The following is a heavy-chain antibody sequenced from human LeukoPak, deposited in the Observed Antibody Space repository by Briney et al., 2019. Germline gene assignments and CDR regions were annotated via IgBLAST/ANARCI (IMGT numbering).Heavy chain of an antibody. Sequence: ASVKVSCKVSGYTLTELSLHWVRQAPGKGLEWMGGFDPEDGETIYAQKFQGRVTMTEDTSTDTAYMELSSLRSEDTAVYYCATWDVVVVPAAMRYYYMDVWGKGTTDSVSS. V-gene: IGHV1-24*01. D-gene: IGHD2-2*01. CDR3: ATWDVVVVPAAMRYYYMDV. CDR2: FDPEDGET. J-gene: IGHJ6*03. CDR1: GYTLTELS.